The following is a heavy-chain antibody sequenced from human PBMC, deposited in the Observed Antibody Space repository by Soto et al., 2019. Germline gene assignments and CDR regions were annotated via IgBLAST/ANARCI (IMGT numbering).Heavy chain of an antibody. J-gene: IGHJ4*02. CDR1: GYRFTSSW. D-gene: IGHD4-4*01. CDR3: ARHDNYNLDY. CDR2: IYPSDSDT. Sequence: GESLKISCYGSGYRFTSSWIGWVRQMPGKGLEWMGIIYPSDSDTRYSPSFQGQVTISADKSISTAYLQWSSLRASDTAIYYCARHDNYNLDYWGQGTLVTVSS. V-gene: IGHV5-51*01.